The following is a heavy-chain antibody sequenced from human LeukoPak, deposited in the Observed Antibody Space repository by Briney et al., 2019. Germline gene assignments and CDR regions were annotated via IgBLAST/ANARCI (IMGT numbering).Heavy chain of an antibody. V-gene: IGHV4-59*01. D-gene: IGHD4-17*01. CDR1: GGSINNYY. CDR2: IYYRGST. CDR3: ARGGDYGDPRYFDY. J-gene: IGHJ4*02. Sequence: SETLSLTCTVSGGSINNYYWSWIRQPPGKGLEGIGYIYYRGSTNYNPSLKSRVTFSVDTSKNQFSLKLNSVTAADTAVYYCARGGDYGDPRYFDYWGQGTLVTVSS.